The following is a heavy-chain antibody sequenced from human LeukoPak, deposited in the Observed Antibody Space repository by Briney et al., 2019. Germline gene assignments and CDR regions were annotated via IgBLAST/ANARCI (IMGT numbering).Heavy chain of an antibody. CDR3: AMEFRSATVHLDFCHS. V-gene: IGHV3-23*01. CDR1: GYTFSSYA. D-gene: IGHD3/OR15-3a*01. Sequence: GGSLRLSCGASGYTFSSYAMSWVRQAPGKGLEWVSAISGSGGSTYYADSVKGRFTISRDNSKRMLYLQMNSLRAEDTAVYYCAMEFRSATVHLDFCHSWGQGTLVTVSS. J-gene: IGHJ4*02. CDR2: ISGSGGST.